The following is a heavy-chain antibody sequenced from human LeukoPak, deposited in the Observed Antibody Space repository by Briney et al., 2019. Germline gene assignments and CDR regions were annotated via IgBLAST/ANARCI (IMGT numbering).Heavy chain of an antibody. Sequence: PGGSLRLSCAASGFTFSSYSMNWVRQAPGKGLEWVSYISSSSSTIYYADSVEGRFTISRDNAKNSLYLQMNSLRAEDTAVYYCATEIDSGYDPPDYWGQGTLVTVSS. CDR2: ISSSSSTI. J-gene: IGHJ4*02. CDR1: GFTFSSYS. D-gene: IGHD5-12*01. CDR3: ATEIDSGYDPPDY. V-gene: IGHV3-48*01.